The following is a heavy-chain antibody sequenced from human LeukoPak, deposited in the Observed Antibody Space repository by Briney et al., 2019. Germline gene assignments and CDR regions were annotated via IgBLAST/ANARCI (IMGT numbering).Heavy chain of an antibody. CDR2: INLNSGYT. Sequence: ASVKVSCKASGFTFTAFYMHWVRQAPGQGLEWMAWINLNSGYTNYAQKFQGRVTMTRDTSMSTAYMDLTSLRSDDTAVYYCVTSTGYFSTWGAFYIWGQGTMVTVSS. CDR1: GFTFTAFY. V-gene: IGHV1-2*02. J-gene: IGHJ3*02. CDR3: VTSTGYFSTWGAFYI. D-gene: IGHD2-15*01.